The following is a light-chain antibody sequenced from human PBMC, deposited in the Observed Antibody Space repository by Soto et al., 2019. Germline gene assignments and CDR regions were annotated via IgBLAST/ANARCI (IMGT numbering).Light chain of an antibody. J-gene: IGKJ4*01. CDR1: QNIGNY. V-gene: IGKV1-39*01. CDR2: AAS. CDR3: HQTYSAPLT. Sequence: IPLSPSPCARAASAGERSTITCRASQNIGNYLSWYQRKPGKAPKLLIYAASNLQSGVPSRFSGSGSETDFTLTIRTLQPEDFATYYCHQTYSAPLTFGGGTKVDIK.